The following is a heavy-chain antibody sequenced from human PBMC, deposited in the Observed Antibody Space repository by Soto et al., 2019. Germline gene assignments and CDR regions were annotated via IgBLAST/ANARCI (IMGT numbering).Heavy chain of an antibody. J-gene: IGHJ6*02. CDR3: GRGGENQGPYYYYSGMAV. V-gene: IGHV5-51*01. Sequence: GESLKISCKGSGYSFTSYWIGWVRQMPGKGLEWMGIIYPGDSDTRYSPSFQGQVTISADKSISTAYLQWSSLKASDTAVYYCGRGGENQGPYYYYSGMAVWGHGTTVPVS. CDR1: GYSFTSYW. CDR2: IYPGDSDT. D-gene: IGHD3-10*01.